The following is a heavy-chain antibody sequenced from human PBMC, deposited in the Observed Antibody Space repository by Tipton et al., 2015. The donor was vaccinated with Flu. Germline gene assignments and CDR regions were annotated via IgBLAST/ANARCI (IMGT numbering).Heavy chain of an antibody. Sequence: GSLRLSCAASGFTFSDYYMSWVRQAPGKGLEWVSHISSSGSIINYADSVKGRFTISRDNAKNSLYLQMNSLRAEDTAVYYCATSYRYVTNWGQGTLVTVSS. D-gene: IGHD3-16*02. J-gene: IGHJ4*02. CDR2: ISSSGSII. V-gene: IGHV3-11*01. CDR1: GFTFSDYY. CDR3: ATSYRYVTN.